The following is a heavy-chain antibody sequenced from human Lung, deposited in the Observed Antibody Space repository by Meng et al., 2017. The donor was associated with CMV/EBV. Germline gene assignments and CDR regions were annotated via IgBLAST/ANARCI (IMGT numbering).Heavy chain of an antibody. CDR2: ISSSGRTI. D-gene: IGHD3-10*01. J-gene: IGHJ5*02. CDR1: GFTFSDYY. CDR3: AGGSRPYYYGSGSPLDP. V-gene: IGHV3-11*01. Sequence: GESXKISXAASGFTFSDYYMTWIRQAPGKGLEWVSYISSSGRTIYYADSVKGRFTISRDDAKNSLFLQMNSLRADDTAVYSCAGGSRPYYYGSGSPLDPWGQGTLVTVSS.